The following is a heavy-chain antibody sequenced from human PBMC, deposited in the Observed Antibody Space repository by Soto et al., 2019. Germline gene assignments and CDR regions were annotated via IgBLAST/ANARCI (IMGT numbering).Heavy chain of an antibody. CDR1: GYSFTSYW. V-gene: IGHV5-10-1*01. CDR3: AGRYSSSSLPDY. J-gene: IGHJ4*02. CDR2: IDPSNSYI. Sequence: PGESLKISCKGSGYSFTSYWITWVRQMHGKGLEWMGRIDPSNSYINYSPSFQGHVTISVDKSINTAYLQWSSLKASDTAMYYCAGRYSSSSLPDYWGRGTLVTVSS. D-gene: IGHD6-6*01.